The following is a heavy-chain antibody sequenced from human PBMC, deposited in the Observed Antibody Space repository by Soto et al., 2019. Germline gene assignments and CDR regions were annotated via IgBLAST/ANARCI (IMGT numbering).Heavy chain of an antibody. J-gene: IGHJ4*02. V-gene: IGHV4-30-4*01. CDR2: IYYSGST. CDR1: GGSISSGDYY. CDR3: ARDKITGLFDY. D-gene: IGHD2-8*02. Sequence: SETLSLTCTVAGGSISSGDYYWSWIRQPPGKGLEWIGYIYYSGSTYYNPSLKSRVTISVDTSKNQFSLKLTSVTAADTAVYYCARDKITGLFDYWGQGTLVTVSS.